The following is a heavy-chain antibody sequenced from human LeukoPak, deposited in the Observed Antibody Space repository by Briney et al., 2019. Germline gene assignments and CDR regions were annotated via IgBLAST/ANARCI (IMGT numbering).Heavy chain of an antibody. J-gene: IGHJ4*02. Sequence: VASVKVSCKASGGTFSSYAISWVRQAPGQGLEWMGGIIPIFGTANYAQKFQGRVTITADESTSTAYMELSSLRSEDTAVYYCQIQAADKSEDYWGQGTLVTVSS. CDR3: QIQAADKSEDY. CDR1: GGTFSSYA. V-gene: IGHV1-69*13. CDR2: IIPIFGTA. D-gene: IGHD2-2*01.